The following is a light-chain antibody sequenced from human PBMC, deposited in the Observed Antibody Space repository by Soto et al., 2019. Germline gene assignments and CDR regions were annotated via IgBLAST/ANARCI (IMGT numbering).Light chain of an antibody. CDR3: AAWDDSLSGSL. Sequence: QSVLTQPPSASGTPGQRVTISCSGSSSNIGSNYVYWYQQLPGTAPKLLLYRNNQRPSGVPDRFSGSKSGTSASLAISGLRFEDEAEYYCAAWDDSLSGSLFGGGTKLTVL. CDR1: SSNIGSNY. J-gene: IGLJ2*01. V-gene: IGLV1-47*01. CDR2: RNN.